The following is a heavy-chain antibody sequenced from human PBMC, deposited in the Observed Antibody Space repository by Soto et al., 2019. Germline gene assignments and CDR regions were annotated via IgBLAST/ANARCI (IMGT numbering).Heavy chain of an antibody. CDR2: INHSGST. D-gene: IGHD2-2*01. CDR3: AREEPATAAIG. V-gene: IGHV4-34*01. CDR1: GGSFSGYY. Sequence: SETLSLTCAVYGGSFSGYYWSWIRQPPGKGLEWIGEINHSGSTNYNPSLKSRVTISVDTSKNQFSLKLSSVTAADTAVYYCAREEPATAAIGWGQGTLATVSS. J-gene: IGHJ4*02.